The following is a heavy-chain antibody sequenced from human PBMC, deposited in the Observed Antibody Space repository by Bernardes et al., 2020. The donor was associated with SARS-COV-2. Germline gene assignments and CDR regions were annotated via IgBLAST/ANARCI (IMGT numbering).Heavy chain of an antibody. Sequence: VARRLSCAASGFTFSNYAMSWFRQTPGTGLEWISAVNSAGTTYYADSVRGRFTAARDNSKNTLYLQMSSLRSEDTAVYYCARVVSGPHVGADAFAVWGRGTTVTGSA. D-gene: IGHD2-21*02. CDR1: GFTFSNYA. CDR3: ARVVSGPHVGADAFAV. J-gene: IGHJ3*01. V-gene: IGHV3-23*01. CDR2: VNSAGTT.